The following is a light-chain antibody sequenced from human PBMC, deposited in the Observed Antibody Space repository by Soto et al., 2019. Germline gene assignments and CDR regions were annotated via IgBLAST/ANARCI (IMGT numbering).Light chain of an antibody. CDR1: SSDVGGSGL. Sequence: QSALTQPASVSGSPGQSITISCTGTSSDVGGSGLVSWYQFHPGKAPKLLIFEGFKRPSGVSNRFPGSKSGSTASLTISGLQAEDEADYYCCSYAGRSTWDVVFGGGTKLTVL. CDR2: EGF. CDR3: CSYAGRSTWDVV. J-gene: IGLJ2*01. V-gene: IGLV2-23*01.